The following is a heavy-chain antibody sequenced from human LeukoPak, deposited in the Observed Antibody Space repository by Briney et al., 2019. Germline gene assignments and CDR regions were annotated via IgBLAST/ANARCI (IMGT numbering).Heavy chain of an antibody. Sequence: SETLSLTCTVPGYSISSGYYWGWIRQPPGKGLEWIGSIYHSGSTYYNPSLKSRVTISVDTSKNQFSLKLSSVTAADTAVYYCARAAAELYNWFDPWGQGTLVTVSS. J-gene: IGHJ5*02. CDR2: IYHSGST. CDR1: GYSISSGYY. D-gene: IGHD6-13*01. V-gene: IGHV4-38-2*02. CDR3: ARAAAELYNWFDP.